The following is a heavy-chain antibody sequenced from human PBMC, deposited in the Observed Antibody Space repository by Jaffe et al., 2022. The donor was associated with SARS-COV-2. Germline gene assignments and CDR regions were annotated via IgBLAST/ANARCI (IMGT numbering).Heavy chain of an antibody. D-gene: IGHD6-13*01. CDR3: ASIAAAGTRTPG. Sequence: EVQLVESGGGLVKPGGSLRLSCAASGFTFSDNSMIWVRQAPGKGLEWVSSISRTSTYLYYADSVKGRFTISRDNAKNSLYLQMNGLRVEDTAIYYCASIAAAGTRTPGWGQGTLVTVS. CDR2: ISRTSTYL. J-gene: IGHJ4*02. CDR1: GFTFSDNS. V-gene: IGHV3-21*01.